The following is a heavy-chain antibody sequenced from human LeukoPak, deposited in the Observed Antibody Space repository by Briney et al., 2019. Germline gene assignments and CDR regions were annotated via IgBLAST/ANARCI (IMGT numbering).Heavy chain of an antibody. CDR3: AKEEGTD. D-gene: IGHD1/OR15-1a*01. V-gene: IGHV3-74*01. CDR1: GFTFSNYW. Sequence: GGSLRLSCAASGFTFSNYWMHWVRQAPGKGLVWVSRINLDGTATTYADSVRGRFTISRDNSKNALYLQMNSLRAEDTAVYYCAKEEGTDWGQGTLVTVSS. J-gene: IGHJ4*02. CDR2: INLDGTAT.